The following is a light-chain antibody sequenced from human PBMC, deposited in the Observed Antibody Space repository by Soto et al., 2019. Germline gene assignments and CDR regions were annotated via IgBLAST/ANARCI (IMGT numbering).Light chain of an antibody. CDR3: QQDYSSWP. CDR2: GAS. CDR1: QSISSTF. Sequence: EIVLTQSPGTLSLSPGERATLSCRASQSISSTFLAWYQHKPGQAPRVLIYGASRRATGIPDRFSGSGSGTDFTLTISRLEPEDFALYYCQQDYSSWPFGQGTKVEMK. J-gene: IGKJ1*01. V-gene: IGKV3-20*01.